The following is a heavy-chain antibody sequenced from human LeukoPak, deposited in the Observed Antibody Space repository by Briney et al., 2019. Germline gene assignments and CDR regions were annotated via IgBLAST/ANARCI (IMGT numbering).Heavy chain of an antibody. CDR3: ARDRTGPDAFDI. Sequence: GESVRLCCAASGFIFSTYSMSRGRQAPGKGLEWVSSISSTSSYIYYADSVKGRFTFSRDNAKNSLYLQINSLRVEDTAVYYCARDRTGPDAFDIWGQGTMVTVSS. V-gene: IGHV3-21*01. J-gene: IGHJ3*02. CDR1: GFIFSTYS. CDR2: ISSTSSYI.